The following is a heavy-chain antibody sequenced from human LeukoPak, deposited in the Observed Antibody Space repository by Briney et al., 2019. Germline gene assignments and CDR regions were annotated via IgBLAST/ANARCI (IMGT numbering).Heavy chain of an antibody. Sequence: TGGSLRLSCAASGFTFSSYAMSWVRQAPGKGLEWVSAISGSGGSTYYADSVKGRFTISRDNSKNTLYLQMNSLRAEDTAVYYCAKVFYGGNSAGNDYWGQGTLVTVSS. CDR3: AKVFYGGNSAGNDY. J-gene: IGHJ4*02. CDR2: ISGSGGST. CDR1: GFTFSSYA. D-gene: IGHD4-23*01. V-gene: IGHV3-23*01.